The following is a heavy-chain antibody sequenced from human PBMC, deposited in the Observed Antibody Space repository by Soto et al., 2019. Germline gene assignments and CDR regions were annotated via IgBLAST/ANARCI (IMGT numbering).Heavy chain of an antibody. CDR1: GFRFDTAW. D-gene: IGHD3-22*01. J-gene: IGHJ3*02. CDR3: AKYFDIDAFDI. V-gene: IGHV3-15*07. CDR2: VKSQTNGGTS. Sequence: EGRLVESGGGLVESGGSLRLSCTASGFRFDTAWMNWVRQKPGKGLEWVGRVKSQTNGGTSDYIDPVKGRFTISRDDSENTLFLQMSSLTTEDTGIYYCAKYFDIDAFDIWGQGTMVTVFS.